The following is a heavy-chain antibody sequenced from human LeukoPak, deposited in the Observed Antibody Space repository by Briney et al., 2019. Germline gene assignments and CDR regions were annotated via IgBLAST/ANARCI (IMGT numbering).Heavy chain of an antibody. D-gene: IGHD5-18*01. CDR2: ISYDGSNK. CDR1: GFTFSSYD. J-gene: IGHJ5*02. CDR3: AREVRYSYGPGWFDP. V-gene: IGHV3-30-3*01. Sequence: GRSLRLSCAASGFTFSSYDMHWVRQAPGKGLEWVAVISYDGSNKYYADSVKGRFTISRDNSKNTLYLQMNSLRAEDTAVYYCAREVRYSYGPGWFDPWGQGTLVTVSS.